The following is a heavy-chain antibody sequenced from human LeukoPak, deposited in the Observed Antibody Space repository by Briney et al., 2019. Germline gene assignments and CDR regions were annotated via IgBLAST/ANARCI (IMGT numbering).Heavy chain of an antibody. J-gene: IGHJ4*02. CDR3: ATVSEY. Sequence: GGSLRLSCAASGFTFSSYGMHWVRQAPGKGLEWVAVISYDGSNKYYADSVKGRFTISRDNSKNTLYLQMNGLRAEDTTVYYCATVSEYWGQGTLVTVSS. CDR2: ISYDGSNK. D-gene: IGHD1-1*01. CDR1: GFTFSSYG. V-gene: IGHV3-30*03.